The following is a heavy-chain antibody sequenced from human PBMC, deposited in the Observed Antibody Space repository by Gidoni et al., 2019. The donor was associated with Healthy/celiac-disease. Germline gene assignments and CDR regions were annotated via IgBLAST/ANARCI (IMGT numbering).Heavy chain of an antibody. J-gene: IGHJ3*02. CDR3: ATGGGLEWEQTFDI. D-gene: IGHD1-26*01. CDR2: FDPEDGET. CDR1: GYPLPELS. V-gene: IGHV1-24*01. Sequence: QVQLVQSGAEVKKPGASVKVSCKVSGYPLPELSMHWVRQAPGKGLEWMGGFDPEDGETIYAQKFQGRVTMTEDTSTDTAYMELSSLRSEDTAVYYCATGGGLEWEQTFDIWGQGTMVTVSS.